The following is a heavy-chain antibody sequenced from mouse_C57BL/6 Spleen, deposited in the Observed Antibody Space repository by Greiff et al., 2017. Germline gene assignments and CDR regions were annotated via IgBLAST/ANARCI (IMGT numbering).Heavy chain of an antibody. Sequence: VKLMESGPELVKPGASVKISCKASGYAFSSSWMNWVKQRPGKGLEWIGRIYPGDGDTNYNGKFKGKATLTADKSSSTAYMQLSSLTSEDSAVYFCARGGYYYGSSYAWFAYWGQGTLVTVSA. CDR3: ARGGYYYGSSYAWFAY. CDR1: GYAFSSSW. V-gene: IGHV1-82*01. D-gene: IGHD1-1*01. J-gene: IGHJ3*01. CDR2: IYPGDGDT.